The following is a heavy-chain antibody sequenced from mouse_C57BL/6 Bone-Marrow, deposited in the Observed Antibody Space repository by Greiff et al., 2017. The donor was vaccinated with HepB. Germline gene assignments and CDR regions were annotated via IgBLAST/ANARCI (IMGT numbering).Heavy chain of an antibody. CDR3: TTEEQRGYFDV. CDR2: IDPENGDT. V-gene: IGHV14-4*01. Sequence: EVKLMESGAELVRPGASVKLSCTASGFNIKDDYMHWVKQRPEQGLEWIGWIDPENGDTEYASKFQGKATITADTSSNTAYLQLSSLTSEDTAVYYCTTEEQRGYFDVWGTGTTVTVSS. CDR1: GFNIKDDY. J-gene: IGHJ1*03.